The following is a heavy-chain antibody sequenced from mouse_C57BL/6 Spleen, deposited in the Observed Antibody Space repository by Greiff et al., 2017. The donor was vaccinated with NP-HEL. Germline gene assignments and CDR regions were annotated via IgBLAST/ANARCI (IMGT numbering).Heavy chain of an antibody. CDR3: ARGIYDDDGAMDY. CDR2: IRNKANGYTT. V-gene: IGHV7-3*01. J-gene: IGHJ4*01. D-gene: IGHD2-4*01. Sequence: EVKLVESGGGLVQPGGSLSLSCAASGFTFTDYYMSWVRQPPGKALEWLGFIRNKANGYTTEYSASVKGRFTISRDNSQSILYLQMNALRAEDSATYYCARGIYDDDGAMDYWGQRTSVTVSS. CDR1: GFTFTDYY.